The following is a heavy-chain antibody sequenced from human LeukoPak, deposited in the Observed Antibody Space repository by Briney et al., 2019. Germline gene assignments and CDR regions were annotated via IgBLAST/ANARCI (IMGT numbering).Heavy chain of an antibody. CDR3: ARDVPYCTNGICYVRDYYYYMDV. D-gene: IGHD2-8*01. J-gene: IGHJ6*03. CDR2: ICTSGNT. CDR1: GGSISIYY. Sequence: SETLSLTCTVSGGSISIYYWSWIRQPAGKGLEWIGRICTSGNTNYNPSLKSRVTMSVDTSKNQFSLKLSSVTAADTAVYYRARDVPYCTNGICYVRDYYYYMDVWGKGTTVTVSS. V-gene: IGHV4-4*07.